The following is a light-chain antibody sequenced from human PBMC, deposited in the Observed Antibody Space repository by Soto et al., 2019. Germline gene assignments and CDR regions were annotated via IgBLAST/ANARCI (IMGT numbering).Light chain of an antibody. CDR2: AAS. Sequence: DLPMTQSPSSLSASVGDSVTITCRASEGIGNDLGWYQQKPGKAPKRLIYAASSLESEVQSRFSGRGSGTEFTLTVSSLQPEDFATYYCLQHNKYPLTFGGGTKVEIK. V-gene: IGKV1-17*01. CDR3: LQHNKYPLT. J-gene: IGKJ4*01. CDR1: EGIGND.